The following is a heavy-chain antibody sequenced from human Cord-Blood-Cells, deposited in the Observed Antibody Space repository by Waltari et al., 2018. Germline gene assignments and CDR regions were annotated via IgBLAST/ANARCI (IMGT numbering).Heavy chain of an antibody. V-gene: IGHV4-39*07. CDR3: ARLDAFWGSMLLTGWYFDL. J-gene: IGHJ2*01. Sequence: QLQLQESGPGLVKPSETLSLTCTVSGGSISSSSYYWGWIRQPPGKGLEWIGSIYYSGSTYYNPSLKSLGTISVDTSKNQFSLKLSSVTAADTAVYYCARLDAFWGSMLLTGWYFDLWGRGTLVTVSS. CDR1: GGSISSSSYY. CDR2: IYYSGST. D-gene: IGHD3-10*02.